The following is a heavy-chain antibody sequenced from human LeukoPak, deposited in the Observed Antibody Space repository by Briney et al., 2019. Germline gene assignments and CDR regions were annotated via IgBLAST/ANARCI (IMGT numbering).Heavy chain of an antibody. V-gene: IGHV4-39*01. CDR1: GGSISSSSSDYY. Sequence: PSETLSLTCTVSGGSISSSSSDYYWGWVRQPPGKGLEWIGSISYSVSTYYNPSLKSRVTISADTSNNQFSLKLTSVTAADTAVYYCARYHDYGDPRGGYWGQGTLVTVSS. J-gene: IGHJ4*02. CDR3: ARYHDYGDPRGGY. D-gene: IGHD4-17*01. CDR2: ISYSVST.